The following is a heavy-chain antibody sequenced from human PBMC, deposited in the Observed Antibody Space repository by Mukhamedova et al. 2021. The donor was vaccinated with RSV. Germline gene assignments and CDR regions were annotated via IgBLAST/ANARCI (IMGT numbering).Heavy chain of an antibody. CDR2: ITSDGSNR. J-gene: IGHJ3*02. D-gene: IGHD1-26*01. Sequence: STYNMHWVRQAPGKGLEWVTLITSDGSNRYYADSVKGRFTISIDNSKNTLNLQIDSLRAEDTAVYYCAKDRGYSSGQAFDIWGQG. CDR1: STYN. CDR3: AKDRGYSSGQAFDI. V-gene: IGHV3-30*04.